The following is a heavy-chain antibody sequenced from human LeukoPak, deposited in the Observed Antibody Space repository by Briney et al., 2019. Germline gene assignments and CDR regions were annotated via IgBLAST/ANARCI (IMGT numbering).Heavy chain of an antibody. J-gene: IGHJ6*02. CDR1: GGSISSYY. Sequence: SETLPLTCTVSGGSISSYYWSWIRQPPGKGLEWTGYIYYSGSTNYNPSLKSRVTISVDTSKNQFSLKLSSVTAADTAVYYCARVVAVAATNYGMDVWGQGTTVTVSS. CDR3: ARVVAVAATNYGMDV. CDR2: IYYSGST. D-gene: IGHD2-15*01. V-gene: IGHV4-59*01.